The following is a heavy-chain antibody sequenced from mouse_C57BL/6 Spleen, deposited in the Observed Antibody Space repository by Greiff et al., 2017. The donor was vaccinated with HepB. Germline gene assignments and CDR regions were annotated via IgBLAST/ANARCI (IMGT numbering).Heavy chain of an antibody. CDR1: GYTFTDYN. V-gene: IGHV1-18*01. CDR2: INPNNGGT. D-gene: IGHD2-3*01. Sequence: EVQLQQSGPELVKPGASVKIPCKASGYTFTDYNMDWVKQSHGKSLEWIGDINPNNGGTIYNQKFKGKATLTVDKSSSTAYMELRSLTSEDTAVYYCARGAYDGDYYAMDYWGQGTSVTVSS. J-gene: IGHJ4*01. CDR3: ARGAYDGDYYAMDY.